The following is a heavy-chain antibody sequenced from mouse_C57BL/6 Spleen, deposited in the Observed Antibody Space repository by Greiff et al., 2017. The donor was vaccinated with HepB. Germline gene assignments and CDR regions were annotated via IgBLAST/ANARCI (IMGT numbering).Heavy chain of an antibody. CDR3: ARDRGRSPFDV. V-gene: IGHV3-6*01. D-gene: IGHD1-1*01. J-gene: IGHJ1*03. CDR2: ISYDGSN. Sequence: DVQLQESGPGLVKPSQSLSLTCSVTGYSITSGYYWNWIRQFPGNKLEWMGYISYDGSNNYNPSLKNRISITRGTSKNQFFLKLNSVTTEDTATYYCARDRGRSPFDVWGTGTTVTVSS. CDR1: GYSITSGYY.